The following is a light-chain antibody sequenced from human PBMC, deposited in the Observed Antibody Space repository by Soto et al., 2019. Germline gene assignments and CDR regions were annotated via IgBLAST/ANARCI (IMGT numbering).Light chain of an antibody. Sequence: SYELTQPPSVSVSPGQTASITCSGDKLGDKYACWYQQKPGQSPVLVIYQDSKRPSGIPERFSGSNSGNTPTLTISGTQAMDEADYYCQAWDSSTVVFGGGTNLTVL. CDR2: QDS. V-gene: IGLV3-1*01. J-gene: IGLJ2*01. CDR3: QAWDSSTVV. CDR1: KLGDKY.